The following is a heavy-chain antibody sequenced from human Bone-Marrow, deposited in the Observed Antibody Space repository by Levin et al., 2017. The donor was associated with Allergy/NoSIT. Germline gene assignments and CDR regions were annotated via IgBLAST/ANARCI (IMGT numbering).Heavy chain of an antibody. Sequence: GASVKVSCKASGYTFNDYYMDWVRQAPGQGLEWMGRINPNSGDTDYAQKFRGRVTLTRDTSITTAYMELSSLRSDDTAVSYCSREYLPGYCSRGSCPNQNWFDPWGQGTLVTVSS. CDR2: INPNSGDT. CDR3: SREYLPGYCSRGSCPNQNWFDP. V-gene: IGHV1-2*06. D-gene: IGHD2-15*01. J-gene: IGHJ5*02. CDR1: GYTFNDYY.